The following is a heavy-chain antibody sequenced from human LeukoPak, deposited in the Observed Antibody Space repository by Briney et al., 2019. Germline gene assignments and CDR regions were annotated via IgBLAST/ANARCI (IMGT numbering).Heavy chain of an antibody. D-gene: IGHD6-13*01. CDR1: GFTFSSYS. J-gene: IGHJ4*02. Sequence: GGSLRLSCAASGFTFSSYSMNWVRQAPGKGLEWASSIGTGSSYMVYADSVKGRFTISRDNAKNSLYLQMNSLRAEDTAVYYCASGVIIAATSSLDYWGQGTLVTVSS. CDR3: ASGVIIAATSSLDY. V-gene: IGHV3-21*01. CDR2: IGTGSSYM.